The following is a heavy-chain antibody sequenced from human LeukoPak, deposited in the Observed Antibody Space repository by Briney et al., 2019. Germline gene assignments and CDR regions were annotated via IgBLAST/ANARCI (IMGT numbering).Heavy chain of an antibody. CDR1: GGSFSGYY. Sequence: PSETLSLTCAVYGGSFSGYYWRWIRQTPGKGLEWIGEINHSGTTNYNPSLKSRVTISVDTSKNQSSLELSSVTAADTAVYYCARGYPDSSGYYYGSWFDPWGQGTLVTVSS. J-gene: IGHJ5*02. D-gene: IGHD3-22*01. CDR3: ARGYPDSSGYYYGSWFDP. V-gene: IGHV4-34*01. CDR2: INHSGTT.